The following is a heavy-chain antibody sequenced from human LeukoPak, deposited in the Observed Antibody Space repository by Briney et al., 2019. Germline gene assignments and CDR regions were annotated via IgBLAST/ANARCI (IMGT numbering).Heavy chain of an antibody. D-gene: IGHD3-10*01. J-gene: IGHJ6*02. Sequence: GGSLRLSCAASGFTFSDYYMRWIRQAPGKGLECVSYISTSGSTIYYADSMKGRFTISRDNAKNSLFLQMNSLRAEDTAVYYCAKATYYYASGVTSLGMDVWGQGTTVTVSS. CDR3: AKATYYYASGVTSLGMDV. CDR2: ISTSGSTI. CDR1: GFTFSDYY. V-gene: IGHV3-11*01.